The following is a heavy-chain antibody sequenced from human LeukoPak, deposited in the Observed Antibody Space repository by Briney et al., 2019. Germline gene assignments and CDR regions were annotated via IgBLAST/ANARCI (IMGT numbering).Heavy chain of an antibody. V-gene: IGHV3-74*01. CDR2: VKGDGSFT. CDR3: VRDGDDFNFDY. D-gene: IGHD5-24*01. CDR1: GFTFRSHW. J-gene: IGHJ4*02. Sequence: PGGSLRLSCAASGFTFRSHWMHWVRQAPGKGLVWVSRVKGDGSFTNYADSVYGRFTISRDNAKNTPYLHMHSLRVEDTAVYYCVRDGDDFNFDYWGQGSLVTVSS.